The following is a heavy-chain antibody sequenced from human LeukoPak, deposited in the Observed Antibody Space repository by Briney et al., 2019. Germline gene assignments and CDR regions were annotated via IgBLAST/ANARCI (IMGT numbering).Heavy chain of an antibody. CDR2: FYTSGHT. V-gene: IGHV4-61*09. CDR3: ARWRWRLLWNWFAP. CDR1: AGSINSGSYF. Sequence: PSETLSFTCTGSAGSINSGSYFWSSTRQPAGKGLEWMGHFYTSGHTSYNPSLKSRVTISVDTSQNQFSLKLTSVTAADTAVYYCARWRWRLLWNWFAPWGQGTLVTVSS. D-gene: IGHD2-21*02. J-gene: IGHJ5*02.